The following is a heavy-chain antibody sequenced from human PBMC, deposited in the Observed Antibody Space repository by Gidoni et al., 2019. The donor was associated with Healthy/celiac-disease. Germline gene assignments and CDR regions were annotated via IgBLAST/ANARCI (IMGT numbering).Heavy chain of an antibody. V-gene: IGHV3-30*18. CDR3: AKVGAALHPYYYYYGMDV. J-gene: IGHJ6*02. CDR2: ISYDGSNK. CDR1: GFTFSSYG. D-gene: IGHD3-16*01. Sequence: QVQLVESGGGVVQPGRSLRLSCAASGFTFSSYGMHWVRQAPGQGLEWVAVISYDGSNKYYADSVKGRFTISRDNSKNTLYLQMNSLRAEDTAVYYCAKVGAALHPYYYYYGMDVWGQGTTVTVSS.